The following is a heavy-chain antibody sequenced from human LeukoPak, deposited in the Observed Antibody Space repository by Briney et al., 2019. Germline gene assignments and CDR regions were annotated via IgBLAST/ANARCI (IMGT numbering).Heavy chain of an antibody. CDR3: ARGVRYSYASRGYYMDV. D-gene: IGHD5-18*01. Sequence: GASVKVSCKASGYTFTSYDINWVRQATGQGLEWMGWMNPNSGNTGYAQKFQGGVTITRNTSISTAYMELSSLRSEDTAVYYCARGVRYSYASRGYYMDVWGKGTTVTVSS. CDR1: GYTFTSYD. CDR2: MNPNSGNT. J-gene: IGHJ6*03. V-gene: IGHV1-8*03.